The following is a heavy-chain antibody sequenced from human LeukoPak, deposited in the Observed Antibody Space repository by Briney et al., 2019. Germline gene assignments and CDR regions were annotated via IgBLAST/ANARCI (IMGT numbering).Heavy chain of an antibody. V-gene: IGHV1-2*02. J-gene: IGHJ4*02. Sequence: ASVKVSCKASGYTFTGYHMHWVRQAPGQGLEWVGWIDPNTGGTNYAQKFQGRLTMTRDTSTNTVYMELTSLRSEDTAVYYCAREVMDNLRFDYWGQGTLVTVSS. CDR3: AREVMDNLRFDY. CDR1: GYTFTGYH. CDR2: IDPNTGGT. D-gene: IGHD1-14*01.